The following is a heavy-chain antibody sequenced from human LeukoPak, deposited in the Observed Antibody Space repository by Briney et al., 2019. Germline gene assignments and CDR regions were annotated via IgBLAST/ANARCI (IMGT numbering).Heavy chain of an antibody. V-gene: IGHV4-38-2*02. CDR3: AGIFIRNGYSSYFDC. Sequence: SETLSLTCTVSGFSISSGHYWGWVRQPPGAGLEWIGSVYQSGTTYYNPPLKSRVTTSVDMSKNQFSLRLRPVTAADTAVYYCAGIFIRNGYSSYFDCWGQGTLVTVSS. J-gene: IGHJ4*02. CDR2: VYQSGTT. CDR1: GFSISSGHY. D-gene: IGHD5-18*01.